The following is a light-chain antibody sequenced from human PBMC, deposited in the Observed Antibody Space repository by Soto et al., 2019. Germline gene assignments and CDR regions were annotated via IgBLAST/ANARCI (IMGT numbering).Light chain of an antibody. J-gene: IGKJ1*01. V-gene: IGKV3-11*01. CDR3: QQRGNWPWT. CDR1: QSVSSY. Sequence: EIVLTQSPATLSLSPGERATLSCRASQSVSSYLAWYQQKPGQAPRLLIYDASNRATGIPSRFSGSGSGTDFTLTISILEPEDFAVYYCQQRGNWPWTFGQGTKMEIK. CDR2: DAS.